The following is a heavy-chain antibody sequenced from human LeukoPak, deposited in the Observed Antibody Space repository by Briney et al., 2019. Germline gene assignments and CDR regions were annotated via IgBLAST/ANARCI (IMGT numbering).Heavy chain of an antibody. Sequence: GRSLSLSCAASGFNFRGNAMHWVRQAPGKGLEWVAIIWYDGSNEYYGDSVKGRFSISRDNSKNTLYLQMNSLTVEDTAVYYCARGGISARPDYWGQGTLVTVSS. J-gene: IGHJ4*02. CDR3: ARGGISARPDY. V-gene: IGHV3-33*01. CDR2: IWYDGSNE. CDR1: GFNFRGNA. D-gene: IGHD6-6*01.